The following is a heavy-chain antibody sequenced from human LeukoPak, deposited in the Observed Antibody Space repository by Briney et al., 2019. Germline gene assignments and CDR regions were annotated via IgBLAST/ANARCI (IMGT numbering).Heavy chain of an antibody. D-gene: IGHD3-3*01. J-gene: IGHJ4*02. CDR1: GGSISSSSYY. Sequence: PSETLSLTCTVSGGSISSSSYYWGWIRQPPGKGLEWIGSIYYSESTYYNPSLKSRVTISVDTSKNQFSLKLSSVTAADTAVYYCAKIELEYYDFWSGYLYYFDYWGQGTLVTVSS. CDR2: IYYSEST. CDR3: AKIELEYYDFWSGYLYYFDY. V-gene: IGHV4-39*07.